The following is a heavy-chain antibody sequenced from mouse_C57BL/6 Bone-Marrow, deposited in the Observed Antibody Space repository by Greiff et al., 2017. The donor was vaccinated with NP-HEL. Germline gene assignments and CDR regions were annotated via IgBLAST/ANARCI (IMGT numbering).Heavy chain of an antibody. Sequence: EVKLVESGPGLVKPSQSLSLTCSVTGYSITSGYYWNWIRQFPGNKLEWMGYISYDGSNNYNPSLKNRISITRDTSKNQFFLKLNSVTTEDTATYYCARSYGSFAMDYWGQGTSVTVSS. CDR1: GYSITSGYY. D-gene: IGHD1-1*01. J-gene: IGHJ4*01. V-gene: IGHV3-6*01. CDR2: ISYDGSN. CDR3: ARSYGSFAMDY.